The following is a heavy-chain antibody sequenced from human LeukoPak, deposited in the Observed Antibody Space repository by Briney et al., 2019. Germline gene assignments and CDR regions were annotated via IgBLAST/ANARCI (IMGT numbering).Heavy chain of an antibody. CDR1: GASISGYY. Sequence: SETLSLTCRVSGASISGYYWSWIRQPPGKGLEWIGHMYYSGGTTYNPSLKSRVSISLDTSKKHFSLKLSSVTAPDTAVYYCAGTGLFFDYWSQGTLVTVSS. D-gene: IGHD7-27*01. CDR3: AGTGLFFDY. V-gene: IGHV4-59*01. CDR2: MYYSGGT. J-gene: IGHJ4*02.